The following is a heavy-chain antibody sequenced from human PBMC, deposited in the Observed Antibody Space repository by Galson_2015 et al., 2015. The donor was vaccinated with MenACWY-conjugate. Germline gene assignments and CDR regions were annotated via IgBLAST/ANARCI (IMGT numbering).Heavy chain of an antibody. CDR3: ARTAGSVPP. Sequence: SLRHSCAASGFTFSSFSMNWVRQAPGKGLEWVSSISATSATIYYADSVKGRFTISRDNAKNSLYLQMNSLRAEDTAVYYCARTAGSVPPWGLGTLVTVSS. CDR2: ISATSATI. V-gene: IGHV3-21*01. D-gene: IGHD6-13*01. J-gene: IGHJ5*02. CDR1: GFTFSSFS.